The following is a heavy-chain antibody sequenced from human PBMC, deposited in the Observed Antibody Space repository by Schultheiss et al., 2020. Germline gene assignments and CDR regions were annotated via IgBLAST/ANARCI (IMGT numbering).Heavy chain of an antibody. CDR3: AREPEDDPSYYDY. J-gene: IGHJ4*02. Sequence: GGSLRLSCAASGFIFSRYGMHWVRQAPGKGLEWVAVIWYDGSNKCYADSVKGRFTISRDNSKNTLYLRMNSLRAEDTAVYYCAREPEDDPSYYDYWGQGTLVTVSS. CDR1: GFIFSRYG. V-gene: IGHV3-33*01. CDR2: IWYDGSNK. D-gene: IGHD3-3*01.